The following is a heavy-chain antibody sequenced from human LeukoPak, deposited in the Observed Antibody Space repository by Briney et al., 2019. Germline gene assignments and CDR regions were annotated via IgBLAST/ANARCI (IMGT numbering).Heavy chain of an antibody. CDR2: INPRGGSA. CDR1: GYTFTSYY. J-gene: IGHJ4*02. Sequence: ASVKVSCKASGYTFTSYYMHWVRQAPGQGPEWIGIINPRGGSASSAQKFQGRVTLTRDTSTSTFYTELSSLRSQDTAVYYCARDYHGSGSLTTFDYWGQGTLVTVSS. CDR3: ARDYHGSGSLTTFDY. V-gene: IGHV1-46*01. D-gene: IGHD3-10*01.